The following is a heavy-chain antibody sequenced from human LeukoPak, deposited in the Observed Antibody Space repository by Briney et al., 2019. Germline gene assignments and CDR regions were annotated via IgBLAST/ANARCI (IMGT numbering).Heavy chain of an antibody. CDR1: GFTFNNYA. J-gene: IGHJ4*02. CDR2: VAHDEKTI. D-gene: IGHD1-26*01. CDR3: AREKQSGGTPFDY. V-gene: IGHV3-30*04. Sequence: GGSLRLSCAASGFTFNNYAMHWVRQAPGQGLEWVAVVAHDEKTIFYADSLKGRFTVSRDNSKNTVYLQMNSLRDEDTAVYYCAREKQSGGTPFDYWGQGSLVTVSS.